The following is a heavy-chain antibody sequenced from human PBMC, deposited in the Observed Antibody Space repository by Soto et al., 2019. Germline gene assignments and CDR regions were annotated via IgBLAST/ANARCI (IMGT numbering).Heavy chain of an antibody. CDR3: ARDGGDTTGPYYYYGMDV. CDR2: IIPIFGTA. Sequence: QVQLVQSGAEVKKPGSSVKVSCKASGGTFSSYAISWVRQAPGQGLEWMGGIIPIFGTANYAQKFQGRVTITADEFTSTAYMELSSLRSEDTAVYYCARDGGDTTGPYYYYGMDVWGQGTTVTVSS. CDR1: GGTFSSYA. J-gene: IGHJ6*02. V-gene: IGHV1-69*12. D-gene: IGHD2-21*01.